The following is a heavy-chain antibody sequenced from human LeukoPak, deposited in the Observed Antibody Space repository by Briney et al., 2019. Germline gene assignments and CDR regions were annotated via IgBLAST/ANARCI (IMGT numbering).Heavy chain of an antibody. CDR2: INPNSGGT. V-gene: IGHV1-2*02. CDR1: GYTLTGYY. J-gene: IGHJ5*02. D-gene: IGHD3-10*01. Sequence: ASVKVSCKASGYTLTGYYMHWVRQAPGQGLEWMGWINPNSGGTNYAQKFQGRVTMTRDTSISTAYMELSRLRSDDTAVYYCARKAEDYYGSGSYYKDSWFDPWGQGTLVTVSS. CDR3: ARKAEDYYGSGSYYKDSWFDP.